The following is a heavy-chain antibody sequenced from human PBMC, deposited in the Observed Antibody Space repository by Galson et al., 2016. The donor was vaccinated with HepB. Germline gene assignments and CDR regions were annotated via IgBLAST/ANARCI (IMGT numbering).Heavy chain of an antibody. CDR3: ARDPHWRYFDQSHSQYYFYGMDV. V-gene: IGHV3-48*02. CDR2: ISSSGSAI. Sequence: SLRLSCAASGFVFNSHSMNWVRQAPGKGLEWVAYISSSGSAIYYAASVKGRFTISRDNAKKSLFLQMNSLTDEDAAVYYCARDPHWRYFDQSHSQYYFYGMDVWGQGTTVTVAS. J-gene: IGHJ6*02. CDR1: GFVFNSHS. D-gene: IGHD3-9*01.